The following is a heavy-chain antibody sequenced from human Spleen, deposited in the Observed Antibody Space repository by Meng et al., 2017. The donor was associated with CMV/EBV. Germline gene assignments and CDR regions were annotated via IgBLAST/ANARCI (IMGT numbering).Heavy chain of an antibody. J-gene: IGHJ4*02. D-gene: IGHD3-16*02. V-gene: IGHV3-9*01. Sequence: SLKISCAASGFTFDDYAMHWVRQAPGKGLEWVSGISWSSRSIGYADSVKGRFTISRDNAKNSLYLQMNSLRAEDTAVYYCASGLGVFDYIWGSYRWEGAFDYWGQGTLVTVSS. CDR3: ASGLGVFDYIWGSYRWEGAFDY. CDR2: ISWSSRSI. CDR1: GFTFDDYA.